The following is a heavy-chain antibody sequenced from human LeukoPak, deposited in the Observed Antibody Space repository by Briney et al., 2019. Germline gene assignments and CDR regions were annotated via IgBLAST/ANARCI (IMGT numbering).Heavy chain of an antibody. Sequence: ASVKVSCKTSGYTFTRYYIHWVRQAPGQGLELMGMINPRDDITTYTQKFKGRVTMTTDMSTTTAYMELSNLRSDGTAVYYCARVVAVAFMSSDFWGQGTLVTVSS. D-gene: IGHD3-3*01. CDR1: GYTFTRYY. J-gene: IGHJ4*02. CDR3: ARVVAVAFMSSDF. V-gene: IGHV1-46*01. CDR2: INPRDDIT.